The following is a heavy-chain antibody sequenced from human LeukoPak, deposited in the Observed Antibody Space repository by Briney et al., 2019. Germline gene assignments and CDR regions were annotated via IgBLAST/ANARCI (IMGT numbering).Heavy chain of an antibody. CDR3: ARDPYDSSGYYYYYYGMDV. CDR1: GFTFSSYS. Sequence: GGSLRLSCAASGFTFSSYSMNWVRQAPGKGLEWVSYISSSSSTIYYADSVKGRFTISRDNAKSSLYLQMNSLRDEDTAVYYCARDPYDSSGYYYYYYGMDVWGQGTTVTVSS. D-gene: IGHD3-22*01. J-gene: IGHJ6*02. V-gene: IGHV3-48*02. CDR2: ISSSSSTI.